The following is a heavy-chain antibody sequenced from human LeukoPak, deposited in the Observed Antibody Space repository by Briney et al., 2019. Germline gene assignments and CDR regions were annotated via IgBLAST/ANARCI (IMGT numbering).Heavy chain of an antibody. V-gene: IGHV1-2*02. J-gene: IGHJ4*02. CDR1: GYTCTSYG. CDR2: INPNSGGT. D-gene: IGHD2-2*01. Sequence: ASVKVSCKASGYTCTSYGISWVRHAPGQGLEWMGWINPNSGGTNYAQKFQGRVTMTRDTSISTAYMGLSRLRSDDTAVYYCAREGGGYCSSTSCYEFDYWGQGTLVTVSS. CDR3: AREGGGYCSSTSCYEFDY.